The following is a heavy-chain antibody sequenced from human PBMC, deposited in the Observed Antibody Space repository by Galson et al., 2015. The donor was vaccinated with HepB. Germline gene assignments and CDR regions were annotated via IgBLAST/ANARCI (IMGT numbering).Heavy chain of an antibody. J-gene: IGHJ4*02. Sequence: SLRLSCAVSGLTFSSAIINWVRQAPGKGLEWVSYISSSGSATSYADSVKGRVTITRDNSKNSLYLQMSGLRAEDTAVYYCARAPREDCDYWGQGTLVTVSS. D-gene: IGHD1-26*01. CDR3: ARAPREDCDY. CDR1: GLTFSSAI. V-gene: IGHV3-48*04. CDR2: ISSSGSAT.